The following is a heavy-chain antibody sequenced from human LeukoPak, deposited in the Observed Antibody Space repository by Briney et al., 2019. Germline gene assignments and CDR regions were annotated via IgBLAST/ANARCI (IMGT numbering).Heavy chain of an antibody. D-gene: IGHD3-22*01. J-gene: IGHJ4*02. V-gene: IGHV1-46*01. CDR2: INPSGGST. CDR3: ARDREANDSSGYPVDFDY. CDR1: GYTFTSYY. Sequence: ASVKVSCKASGYTFTSYYMHWVRQAPGQGIEWMGIINPSGGSTSYAQKFQGRVTMTRDTSTSTVYMELSSLGSEDTAVYYCARDREANDSSGYPVDFDYWGQGTLVTVSS.